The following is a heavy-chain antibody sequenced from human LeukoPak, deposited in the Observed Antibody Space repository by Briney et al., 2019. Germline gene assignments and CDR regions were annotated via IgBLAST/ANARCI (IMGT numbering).Heavy chain of an antibody. V-gene: IGHV3-30*18. CDR2: ISYDGSNK. J-gene: IGHJ4*02. CDR1: GSTFSSYG. Sequence: GGSLRLSCAASGSTFSSYGMHWVRQAPGKGLEWVAVISYDGSNKYYADSVKGRFTISRDNSKNTLYLQMNSLRAEDTAVYYCAKDRSEGYFDYWGQGTLVTVSS. CDR3: AKDRSEGYFDY.